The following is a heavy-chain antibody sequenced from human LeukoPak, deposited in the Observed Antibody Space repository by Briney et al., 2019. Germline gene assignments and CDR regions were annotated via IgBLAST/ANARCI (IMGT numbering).Heavy chain of an antibody. CDR3: ARAGGYSGYDNDAFDI. Sequence: ASVEVSCKASGYTFTGYYMHWVRQAPGQGLEWMGWINPNSGGTNYAQKFQGRVTMTRDTSTSTAYMELSRLRSDDTAVYYCARAGGYSGYDNDAFDIWGQGTMVTVSS. V-gene: IGHV1-2*02. D-gene: IGHD5-12*01. J-gene: IGHJ3*02. CDR1: GYTFTGYY. CDR2: INPNSGGT.